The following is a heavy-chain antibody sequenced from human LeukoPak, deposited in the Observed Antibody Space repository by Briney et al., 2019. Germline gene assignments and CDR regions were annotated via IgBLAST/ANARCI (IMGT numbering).Heavy chain of an antibody. CDR1: GGTFSSYA. CDR2: IIPIFGTA. J-gene: IGHJ6*02. D-gene: IGHD5-24*01. Sequence: ASVKVSCKASGGTFSSYAISWVRQAPGQGLEWMGGIIPIFGTANYAQKFQGRVTITADESTSTAYMELSSLRSEDTAVYYCAREGESRKMATTLYYYYYGMDVWGQGTTVTVSS. V-gene: IGHV1-69*13. CDR3: AREGESRKMATTLYYYYYGMDV.